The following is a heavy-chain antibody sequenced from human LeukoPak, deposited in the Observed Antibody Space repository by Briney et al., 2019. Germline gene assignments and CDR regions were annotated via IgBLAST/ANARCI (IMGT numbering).Heavy chain of an antibody. CDR2: LYYSDNTYDNPSVSSGNT. Sequence: PSETLSLTCTVSGGSISDTSEFWGWIRQPPGKGLEWIGSLYYSDNTYDNPSVSSGNTYYNPPLKSRVTISVDTSKNQFSLKLSSVTAADTAMYYCARRHRSYDSGGHVIDYWGQGTLVTVSS. CDR1: GGSISDTSEF. J-gene: IGHJ4*02. D-gene: IGHD3-22*01. V-gene: IGHV4-39*01. CDR3: ARRHRSYDSGGHVIDY.